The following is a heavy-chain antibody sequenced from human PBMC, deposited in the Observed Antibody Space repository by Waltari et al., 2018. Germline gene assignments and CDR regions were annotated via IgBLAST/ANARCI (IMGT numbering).Heavy chain of an antibody. CDR1: GGSISSSSYY. V-gene: IGHV4-39*01. CDR3: ATKRESSASGFDY. Sequence: QLQLQESGPGLVKPSETLCFTCTVSGGSISSSSYYWGWIRQPPGKGLEWIGSIYYSGSTYSNPSLKSRVTISVDTSKNQFSLKLSSVTAADTAVYYCATKRESSASGFDYWGQGTLVTVSS. J-gene: IGHJ4*02. CDR2: IYYSGST. D-gene: IGHD6-19*01.